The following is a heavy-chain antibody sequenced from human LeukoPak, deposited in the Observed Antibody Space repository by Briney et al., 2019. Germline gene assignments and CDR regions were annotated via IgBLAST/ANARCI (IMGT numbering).Heavy chain of an antibody. D-gene: IGHD1-26*01. V-gene: IGHV4-34*01. CDR3: ARHFRAVGATRLVWFDP. J-gene: IGHJ5*02. CDR1: GGSFSGYY. Sequence: SETLSLTCAVYGGSFSGYYWSWIRQPPGKGLEWIGEINHSGSTNYNPSLKSRVTISVDTSKNQFSLKLSSVTAADTAVYYCARHFRAVGATRLVWFDPWGQGTLVTVSS. CDR2: INHSGST.